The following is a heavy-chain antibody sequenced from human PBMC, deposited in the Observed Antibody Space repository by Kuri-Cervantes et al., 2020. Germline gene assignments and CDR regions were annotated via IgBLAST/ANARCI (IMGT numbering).Heavy chain of an antibody. J-gene: IGHJ6*03. CDR3: ARGKAVTTGLYYYYMDV. CDR1: GGSFSGYY. V-gene: IGHV4-34*01. D-gene: IGHD4-17*01. CDR2: INHSGST. Sequence: SETLSLTCAVYGGSFSGYYWSWIRQPPGKGLEWIGEINHSGSTNYNPSLKSRVTISVDTSKNQFSLKLSSVTAADTAVYYCARGKAVTTGLYYYYMDVWGKGTTVTVSS.